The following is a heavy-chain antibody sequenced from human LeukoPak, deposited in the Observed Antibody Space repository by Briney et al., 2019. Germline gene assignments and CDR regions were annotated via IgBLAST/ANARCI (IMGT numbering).Heavy chain of an antibody. CDR2: ISGSGGST. J-gene: IGHJ5*02. CDR1: GFTFSSYA. Sequence: GGSLRLPCAASGFTFSSYALSWVRQAPGKGLEWVSGISGSGGSTYYADSVKGRFTISRDNSKNTLYLQMNSLRAEDTAVYYCAKGIAAADFNWFDPWGQGTPVTVSS. CDR3: AKGIAAADFNWFDP. D-gene: IGHD6-13*01. V-gene: IGHV3-23*01.